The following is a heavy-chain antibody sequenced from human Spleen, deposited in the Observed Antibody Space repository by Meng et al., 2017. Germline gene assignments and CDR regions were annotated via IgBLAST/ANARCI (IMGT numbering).Heavy chain of an antibody. J-gene: IGHJ4*02. CDR3: VKVGDDYGDYGAFDS. V-gene: IGHV3-9*01. CDR1: GFTFSSSE. Sequence: SLKISCAASGFTFSSSEMHWVRQAPGKGLEWVSRISWNSGSIVYADSVKGRFTISRDNAKNSLYLQMNSLGDEDTALYYCVKVGDDYGDYGAFDSWGQGTRVTCAS. CDR2: ISWNSGSI. D-gene: IGHD4-17*01.